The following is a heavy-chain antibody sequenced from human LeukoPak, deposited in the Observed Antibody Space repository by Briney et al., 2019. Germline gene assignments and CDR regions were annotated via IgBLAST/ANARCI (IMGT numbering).Heavy chain of an antibody. CDR2: IYPGDSDT. Sequence: GESLKISXKGSGYSFSSLWIGWVRQMPGKGLEWMGIIYPGDSDTIYSPSFEGQVTISADKSISTAYLEWSNLKASDTAIYYCARRYGRPFDYWGQGTLVTVSS. CDR3: ARRYGRPFDY. J-gene: IGHJ4*02. CDR1: GYSFSSLW. D-gene: IGHD4-17*01. V-gene: IGHV5-51*01.